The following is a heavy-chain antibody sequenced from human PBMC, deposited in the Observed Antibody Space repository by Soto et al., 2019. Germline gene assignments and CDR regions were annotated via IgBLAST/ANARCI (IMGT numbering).Heavy chain of an antibody. Sequence: GGSLRLSCAASGFTFSSYAMSWVRQAPGKGLEWVSAISGSGGSTYYADSVKGRFTISRDNSKNTLYLQMNSLRAEDTAVYYCAKVLAAAENPNYYGMDVWGQGTTVTVSS. CDR1: GFTFSSYA. V-gene: IGHV3-23*01. D-gene: IGHD6-13*01. CDR3: AKVLAAAENPNYYGMDV. J-gene: IGHJ6*02. CDR2: ISGSGGST.